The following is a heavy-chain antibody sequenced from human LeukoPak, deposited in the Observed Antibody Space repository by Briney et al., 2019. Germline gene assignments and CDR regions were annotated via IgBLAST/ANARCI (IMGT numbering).Heavy chain of an antibody. D-gene: IGHD1-1*01. V-gene: IGHV1-2*04. CDR3: AREGLTTIGVIDV. CDR1: GYTFTGYY. Sequence: ASVKVSCKASGYTFTGYYMHWVRQAPGQGLEWMGWINPNSGGTNYAQKFQGWVTMTRDTSISTAYMELSRLRSDDTAVYYCAREGLTTIGVIDVWGKGTTVTVSS. J-gene: IGHJ6*03. CDR2: INPNSGGT.